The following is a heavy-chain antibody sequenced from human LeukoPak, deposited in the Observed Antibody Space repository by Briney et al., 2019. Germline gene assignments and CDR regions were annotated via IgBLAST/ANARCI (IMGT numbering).Heavy chain of an antibody. V-gene: IGHV3-23*01. J-gene: IGHJ5*02. D-gene: IGHD2-2*01. CDR1: GFSFSSHG. Sequence: PGGSLRLSCAGSGFSFSSHGMNWVRQAPGKGLEWVSGISPSGDITYYADSVKGRFTISRDNFKNTLYLQMNSLRVEDTAVYYCAKASRDCSSTKCWGHWFDPWGQGTLVTVSS. CDR2: ISPSGDIT. CDR3: AKASRDCSSTKCWGHWFDP.